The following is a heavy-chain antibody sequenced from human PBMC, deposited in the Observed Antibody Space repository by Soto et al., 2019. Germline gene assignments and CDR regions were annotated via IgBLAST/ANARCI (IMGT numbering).Heavy chain of an antibody. J-gene: IGHJ5*02. D-gene: IGHD3-9*01. CDR2: INAGNGNT. CDR1: GYTFTSYA. V-gene: IGHV1-3*01. CDR3: ARPYYDILTGYYLGGSWFDP. Sequence: ASVKVSCKASGYTFTSYAMHWVRQAPGQRLEWMGWINAGNGNTKYSQKFQGRVTITRDTSASTAYMELSNLRSEDTAVYYCARPYYDILTGYYLGGSWFDPWGQGTLVTVSS.